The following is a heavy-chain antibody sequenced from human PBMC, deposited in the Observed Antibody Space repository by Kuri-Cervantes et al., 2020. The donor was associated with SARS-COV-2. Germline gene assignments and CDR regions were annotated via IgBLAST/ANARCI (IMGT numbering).Heavy chain of an antibody. CDR2: ISYDGSNK. J-gene: IGHJ4*02. D-gene: IGHD1-26*01. V-gene: IGHV3-30*04. Sequence: GGSLRLSCAASGFTFSSYAMHWVRQAPGKGLGWVAVISYDGSNKYYADSVKGRFTISRDNSKNTLYLQMNSLRGEDTALYYCVRALGAAEADFWGRGTLVTVSS. CDR3: VRALGAAEADF. CDR1: GFTFSSYA.